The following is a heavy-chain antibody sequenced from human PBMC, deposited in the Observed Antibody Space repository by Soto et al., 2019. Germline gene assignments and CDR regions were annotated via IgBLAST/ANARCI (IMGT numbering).Heavy chain of an antibody. V-gene: IGHV4-31*03. CDR1: GGSITNGDYY. D-gene: IGHD2-2*01. CDR3: ARDAPGEAPY. J-gene: IGHJ4*02. Sequence: QVQLQESGPGLVRPSQTLSLTCTVSGGSITNGDYYWNWIRQHPGKGLEWIGYINYRGTTFYNPSHKIRVFISVETSKNQFSLNLSSVTAADTAVYFCARDAPGEAPYWGQGTLVTVSS. CDR2: INYRGTT.